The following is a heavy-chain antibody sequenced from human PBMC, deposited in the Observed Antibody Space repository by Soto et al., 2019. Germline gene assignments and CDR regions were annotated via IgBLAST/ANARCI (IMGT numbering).Heavy chain of an antibody. CDR2: ISGSGTTT. CDR3: AKDLAGATRGRFDY. Sequence: GGSLRLSCAASGFTFSSYAMSWVRQAPGKGLEWVSGISGSGTTTYYADSVKGRFTISRDNSKNTMYLQMNSLRAEDTAVYYCAKDLAGATRGRFDYWGQGTLVTVSS. J-gene: IGHJ4*02. D-gene: IGHD1-26*01. V-gene: IGHV3-23*01. CDR1: GFTFSSYA.